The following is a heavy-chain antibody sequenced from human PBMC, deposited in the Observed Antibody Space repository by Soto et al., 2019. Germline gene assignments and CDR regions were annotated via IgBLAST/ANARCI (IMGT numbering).Heavy chain of an antibody. CDR1: GFTFSSYW. CDR3: ARVENAYGYYYYGMDV. Sequence: GSLRLSCAASGFTFSSYWLHWVRQAPGKGLVWVSRINSDGSSTSYADSVKGRFTISRDNAKNTLYLQMNSLRAEDTAVYYCARVENAYGYYYYGMDVWGQGTTVTVSS. CDR2: INSDGSST. D-gene: IGHD3-16*01. J-gene: IGHJ6*02. V-gene: IGHV3-74*01.